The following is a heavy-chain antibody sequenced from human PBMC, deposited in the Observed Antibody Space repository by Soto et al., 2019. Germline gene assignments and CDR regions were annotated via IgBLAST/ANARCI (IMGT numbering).Heavy chain of an antibody. CDR3: AHRLGRYCSGGSCYYDWFDP. J-gene: IGHJ5*02. CDR1: GFSLSTSGVG. CDR2: IYWDDDK. V-gene: IGHV2-5*02. Sequence: SGPTLVNPTQTLTLTCTFSGFSLSTSGVGVGWIRQPPGKALEWLALIYWDDDKRYSPSLKSRLTITKDTSKNQVVLTMTNMDPVDTATYYCAHRLGRYCSGGSCYYDWFDPWGQGTLVTVSS. D-gene: IGHD2-15*01.